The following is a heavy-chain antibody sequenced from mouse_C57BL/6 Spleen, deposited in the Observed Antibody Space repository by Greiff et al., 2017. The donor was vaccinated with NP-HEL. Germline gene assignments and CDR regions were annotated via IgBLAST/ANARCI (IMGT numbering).Heavy chain of an antibody. CDR3: ARGGVYDYGYAMDY. D-gene: IGHD2-4*01. Sequence: QVQLQQPGAELVRPGSSVKLSCKASGYTFTSYWMDWVKQRPGQGLEWIGNIYPSDSETHYNQKFKDKATLTVDKSSSTAYMQLSSLTSDDSAVYYCARGGVYDYGYAMDYWGQGTSVTVSS. V-gene: IGHV1-61*01. CDR2: IYPSDSET. CDR1: GYTFTSYW. J-gene: IGHJ4*01.